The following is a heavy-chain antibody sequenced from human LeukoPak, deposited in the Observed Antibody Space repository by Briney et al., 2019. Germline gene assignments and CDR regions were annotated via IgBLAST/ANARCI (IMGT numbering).Heavy chain of an antibody. V-gene: IGHV3-21*01. D-gene: IGHD6-13*01. CDR3: ARAIATNYYYYMDV. J-gene: IGHJ6*03. CDR1: GFTFSSYS. CDR2: ISSSSSYI. Sequence: GGSLRLSCAASGFTFSSYSMNWVRQAPGKGLEWVSSISSSSSYIHYADSVKGRFTISRDNAKNSLYLQMNSLRAEDTAVYYCARAIATNYYYYMDVWGKGTTVTVSS.